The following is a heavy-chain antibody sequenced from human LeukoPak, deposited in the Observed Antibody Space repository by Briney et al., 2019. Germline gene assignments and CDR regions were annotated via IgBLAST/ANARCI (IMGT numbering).Heavy chain of an antibody. CDR2: INHSGST. CDR3: ARDSSTVATRHFDY. Sequence: PSETLSLTCAVYGGSFSGYYWSWIRQPPGKGLEWIGEINHSGSTNYNPSLKSRVTISVDTSKNQFSLKLSSVTAAATAVYYCARDSSTVATRHFDYWGEGTLVSVSS. V-gene: IGHV4-34*01. J-gene: IGHJ4*02. CDR1: GGSFSGYY. D-gene: IGHD4-17*01.